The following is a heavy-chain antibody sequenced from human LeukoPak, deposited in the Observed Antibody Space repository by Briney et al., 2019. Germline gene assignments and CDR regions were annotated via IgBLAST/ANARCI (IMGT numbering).Heavy chain of an antibody. Sequence: PGGSLRLSCAASGFTFSSFWMHWVRQTPGKGLVWVSRINGDGSSIKYADSVKGRFTMSRDNAKNTLFLQMNSLRAEDTALYYCVRESAYCGGDCYSPRGDYWGLGTLVTVSS. CDR3: VRESAYCGGDCYSPRGDY. D-gene: IGHD2-21*02. CDR2: INGDGSSI. J-gene: IGHJ4*02. CDR1: GFTFSSFW. V-gene: IGHV3-74*03.